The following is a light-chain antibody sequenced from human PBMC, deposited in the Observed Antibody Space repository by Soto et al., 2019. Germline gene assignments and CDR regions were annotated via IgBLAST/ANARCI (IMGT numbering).Light chain of an antibody. CDR3: QKHNTAPWT. J-gene: IGKJ1*01. CDR2: ATS. V-gene: IGKV1-27*01. CDR1: QGISKY. Sequence: DIQMTQFPSSLSASVGDRVTVTCRASQGISKYVAGYQQKPGKVPKLLIYATSTLQSEVPSRFSASGSGTDFTLTISSLQPEDVATYYCQKHNTAPWTFGQGTKVEI.